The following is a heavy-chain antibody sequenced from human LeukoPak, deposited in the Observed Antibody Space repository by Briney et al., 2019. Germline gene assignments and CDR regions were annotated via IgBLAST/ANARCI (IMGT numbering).Heavy chain of an antibody. CDR3: AKGTEPSDYGAHFDY. V-gene: IGHV3-23*01. Sequence: GGSLRLSCTASGFAFGGYAMSWVRQAPGKGLEWVSAISGSGGSTYYADSVKGRITISRDNSKNTLYLQMNSLRAEDTAVYYCAKGTEPSDYGAHFDYWGQGTLVTVSS. D-gene: IGHD4-17*01. CDR1: GFAFGGYA. CDR2: ISGSGGST. J-gene: IGHJ4*02.